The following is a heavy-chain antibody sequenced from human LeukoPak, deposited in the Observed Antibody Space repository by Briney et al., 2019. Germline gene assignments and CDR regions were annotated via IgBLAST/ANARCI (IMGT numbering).Heavy chain of an antibody. D-gene: IGHD3-9*01. CDR1: GGSISSYY. CDR2: IYYSGST. J-gene: IGHJ4*02. Sequence: TSSETLSLTGTVSGGSISSYYWSWIRQPPGKGLEWIGYIYYSGSTNYNPSLKSRVTISVDTSKNQFSLKLSSVTAADTAVYYCARWGDYDILTGYYLYYFDYWGQGTLVTVSS. V-gene: IGHV4-59*01. CDR3: ARWGDYDILTGYYLYYFDY.